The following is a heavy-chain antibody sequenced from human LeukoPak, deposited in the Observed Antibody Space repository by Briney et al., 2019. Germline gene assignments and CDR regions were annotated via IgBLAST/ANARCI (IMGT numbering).Heavy chain of an antibody. D-gene: IGHD7-27*01. Sequence: PSETLSLTCTVSGVSISSSSYYWGWIRQPPGKGLEWIGSIYYSGSTYYNPSLKSRVTISVDTSKNQFSLKLSSVTAADTAVYYCARLSRLGTYYFDYWGQGTLVTVSS. CDR3: ARLSRLGTYYFDY. CDR2: IYYSGST. CDR1: GVSISSSSYY. V-gene: IGHV4-39*01. J-gene: IGHJ4*02.